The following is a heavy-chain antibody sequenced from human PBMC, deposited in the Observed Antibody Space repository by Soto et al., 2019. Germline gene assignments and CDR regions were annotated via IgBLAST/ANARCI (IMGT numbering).Heavy chain of an antibody. V-gene: IGHV1-18*01. CDR2: ISAYNGNT. CDR3: ARGGYCISTSCYYFGWSGSSGNYYYYGMDV. J-gene: IGHJ6*01. D-gene: IGHD2-2*01. Sequence: QVQLVQSGAEVKKPGASVKVSCKASGYTFTSYGISWVRQAPGQGLEWMGWISAYNGNTNYAQKLQGRVTMTTDTTTSTADMELRGLRSDDTAVYYCARGGYCISTSCYYFGWSGSSGNYYYYGMDVW. CDR1: GYTFTSYG.